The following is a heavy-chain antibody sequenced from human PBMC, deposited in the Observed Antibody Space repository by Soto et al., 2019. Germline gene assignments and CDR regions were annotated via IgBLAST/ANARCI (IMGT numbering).Heavy chain of an antibody. D-gene: IGHD2-15*01. CDR3: ARGGVVVVAATHYYYYHGMDV. Sequence: QVQLVQSGAEVKKPGASVKVSCKASGYTFTSYAMHWVRQAPGQRLEWMGWINAGNGNTKYSQKFQGRVTITRDTTASTAYMELSSLRSEDTAVYYCARGGVVVVAATHYYYYHGMDVRGQGTTVTVSS. CDR2: INAGNGNT. V-gene: IGHV1-3*01. CDR1: GYTFTSYA. J-gene: IGHJ6*02.